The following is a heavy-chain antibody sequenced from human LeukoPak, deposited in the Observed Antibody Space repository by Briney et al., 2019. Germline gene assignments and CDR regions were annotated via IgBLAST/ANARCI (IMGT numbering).Heavy chain of an antibody. Sequence: PGGSLRLSCAVSGFSVSGYWMTWVRQAPGKGLEWVANIEQDGSEKNYVDSVKGRFTISRDNAENSLFLQMNSLRVEDTAVYYCAREWQGGIAAAGTRIEGDYWGQGTLVVVSS. CDR1: GFSVSGYW. J-gene: IGHJ4*02. D-gene: IGHD6-13*01. CDR3: AREWQGGIAAAGTRIEGDY. V-gene: IGHV3-7*01. CDR2: IEQDGSEK.